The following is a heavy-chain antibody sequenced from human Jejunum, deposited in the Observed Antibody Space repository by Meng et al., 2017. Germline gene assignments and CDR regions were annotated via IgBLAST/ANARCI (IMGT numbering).Heavy chain of an antibody. CDR1: GDSVSSDNYY. CDR2: VYYSGHT. D-gene: IGHD1-26*01. V-gene: IGHV4-61*01. J-gene: IGHJ4*02. Sequence: GPLTESGPGLVRPSATLPLTGTVSGDSVSSDNYYWSWIRQPPGQGLEWIGYVYYSGHTDYNPSLKRRVTISIDKSTNQFSLRLSSVTAADTAVYYCARVILYSGSYYFDFWGQGTLVTVSS. CDR3: ARVILYSGSYYFDF.